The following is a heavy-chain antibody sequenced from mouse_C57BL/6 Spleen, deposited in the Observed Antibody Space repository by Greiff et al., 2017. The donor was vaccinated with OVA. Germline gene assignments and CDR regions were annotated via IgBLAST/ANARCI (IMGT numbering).Heavy chain of an antibody. D-gene: IGHD2-5*01. V-gene: IGHV1-64*01. J-gene: IGHJ2*01. CDR1: GYTFTSYW. Sequence: VQLQQPGAELVKPGASVKLSCKASGYTFTSYWMHWVKQRPGQGLEWIGMIHPNSGSTNYNEKFKSKATLTVDKSSSTAYMQLSSLTSEDSAVYYCARSASYSNHLDYWGQGTTLTVSS. CDR3: ARSASYSNHLDY. CDR2: IHPNSGST.